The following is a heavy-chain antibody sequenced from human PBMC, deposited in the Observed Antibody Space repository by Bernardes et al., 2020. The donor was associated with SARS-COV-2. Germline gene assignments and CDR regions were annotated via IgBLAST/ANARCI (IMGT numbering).Heavy chain of an antibody. Sequence: GGSLRLSRAASGFTFSSYWMHWVRQAPGKGLVWVSRINSDGRTTSYADSVKGRFTISRDNAKNTLYLQMIALRGDDTAVYYCTRGPIDGYVRFEYWCQGTLVTVSS. CDR2: INSDGRTT. J-gene: IGHJ4*02. V-gene: IGHV3-74*01. D-gene: IGHD5-12*01. CDR3: TRGPIDGYVRFEY. CDR1: GFTFSSYW.